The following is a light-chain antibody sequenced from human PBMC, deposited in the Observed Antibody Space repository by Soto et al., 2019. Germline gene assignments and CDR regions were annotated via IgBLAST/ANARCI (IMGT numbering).Light chain of an antibody. CDR2: AAF. CDR3: QQSYSFPRT. Sequence: DIQMTQSPSTLSASVGERVTITCRASQSISSYLNWYQQKPGKAPNLLIHAAFNWPSGVPSRFSGSGSGTDFTLTISSLQDEDFATYYCQQSYSFPRTFGQGTKVEIK. J-gene: IGKJ1*01. CDR1: QSISSY. V-gene: IGKV1-39*01.